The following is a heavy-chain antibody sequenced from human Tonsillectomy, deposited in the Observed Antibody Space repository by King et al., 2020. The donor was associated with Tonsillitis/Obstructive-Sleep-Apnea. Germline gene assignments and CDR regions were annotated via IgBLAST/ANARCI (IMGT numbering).Heavy chain of an antibody. CDR1: GGSINNHY. Sequence: QVQLQESGPGLVKTSETLSLTCTVSGGSINNHYWSWIRQPPGKGLEWIGYIYYSGSINYNPSLKSRATISEDTSKNQLSLEVTSVTAADTAVYYCARLRLGRTMSVSGDSYSYYMDVWGKGTTVTVSS. V-gene: IGHV4-59*11. CDR3: ARLRLGRTMSVSGDSYSYYMDV. J-gene: IGHJ6*03. CDR2: IYYSGSI. D-gene: IGHD5-18*01.